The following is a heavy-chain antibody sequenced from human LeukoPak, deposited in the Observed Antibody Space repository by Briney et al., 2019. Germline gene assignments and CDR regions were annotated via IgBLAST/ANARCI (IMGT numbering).Heavy chain of an antibody. J-gene: IGHJ4*02. Sequence: ASVKVSCKASGYIFSAYYIHWVRQAPGQGLEWMGWISAYNGNTKYAQKFQGRVTMTTDTSTSTAYMELRSLRSDDTAVYYCASVVGATILDYWGQGTLVTVSS. CDR1: GYIFSAYY. V-gene: IGHV1-18*04. D-gene: IGHD1-26*01. CDR3: ASVVGATILDY. CDR2: ISAYNGNT.